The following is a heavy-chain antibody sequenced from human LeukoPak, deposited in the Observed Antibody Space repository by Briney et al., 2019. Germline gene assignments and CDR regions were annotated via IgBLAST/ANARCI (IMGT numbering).Heavy chain of an antibody. CDR3: ARGPISAPLDGYSY. V-gene: IGHV4-34*01. CDR1: GGSFSGYY. J-gene: IGHJ4*02. CDR2: INHSGST. D-gene: IGHD3-22*01. Sequence: PSETLSLTCAVYGGSFSGYYWSWIRQPPGKGLEWIGEINHSGSTNYNPSLKSRVTISVDTSKNQFSLKLSSVTAADTAVYYCARGPISAPLDGYSYRGQGTLVTVSS.